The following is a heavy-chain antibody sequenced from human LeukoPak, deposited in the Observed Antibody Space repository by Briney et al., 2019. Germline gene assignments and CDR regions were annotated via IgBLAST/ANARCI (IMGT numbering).Heavy chain of an antibody. CDR2: IKQDESEK. V-gene: IGHV3-7*01. D-gene: IGHD3-10*01. CDR3: AREDGVGPDYYYGMDV. Sequence: GGSLRLSCAASGFTFSNYWMSWVRQAPGKGLEGVANIKQDESEKCYVDSVEGRFTISRDNSKNTLYLQMNSLRAEDTAVYYCAREDGVGPDYYYGMDVWGQGTTVTVSS. CDR1: GFTFSNYW. J-gene: IGHJ6*02.